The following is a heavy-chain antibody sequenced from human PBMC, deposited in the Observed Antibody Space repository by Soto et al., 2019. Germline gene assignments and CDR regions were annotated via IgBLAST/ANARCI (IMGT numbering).Heavy chain of an antibody. CDR1: GYSFISYW. Sequence: ESLKISCKGSGYSFISYWITWVRQMPGKGLEWMGKIDPSDSYTNYSPSFQGHVTISADKSISTAYLQWNSLKASDTAMYYCARLRGYSDSSAQNAFDVWGQGTMVTVSS. CDR2: IDPSDSYT. J-gene: IGHJ3*01. V-gene: IGHV5-10-1*01. D-gene: IGHD3-22*01. CDR3: ARLRGYSDSSAQNAFDV.